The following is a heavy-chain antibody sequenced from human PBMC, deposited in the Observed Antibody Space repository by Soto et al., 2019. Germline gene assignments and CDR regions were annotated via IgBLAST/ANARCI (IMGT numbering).Heavy chain of an antibody. CDR2: IYYSGST. CDR1: GGSISSYY. CDR3: ARVPDR. V-gene: IGHV4-59*01. D-gene: IGHD2-2*01. Sequence: PSQTLSLTCPFSGGSISSYYWSWIRQPPGKGLEWIGYIYYSGSTNYNPSLKSRVTISVDTSKNQFSLKLSSVTAADTAVYYCARVPDRWGQGTLVTVSS. J-gene: IGHJ5*02.